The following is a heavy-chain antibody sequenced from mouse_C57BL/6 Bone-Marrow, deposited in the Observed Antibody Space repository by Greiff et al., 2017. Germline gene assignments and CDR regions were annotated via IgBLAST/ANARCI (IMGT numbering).Heavy chain of an antibody. CDR3: ARRGRFITTVVDYIDY. CDR2: ISSGGRYT. Sequence: DVQLQESGGDLVKPGGSLKLSCAASGFTFSSYGMSWVRQTPDKRLEWVATISSGGRYTYYPASVKGRFTLTTAKAKITLYMKMSSLKSEDTAMYYCARRGRFITTVVDYIDYWGQGTSLTVSS. J-gene: IGHJ4*01. V-gene: IGHV5-6*01. D-gene: IGHD1-1*01. CDR1: GFTFSSYG.